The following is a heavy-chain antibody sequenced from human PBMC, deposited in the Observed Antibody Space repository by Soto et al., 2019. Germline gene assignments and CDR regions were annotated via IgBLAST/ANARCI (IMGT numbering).Heavy chain of an antibody. CDR1: GGSFSGYY. J-gene: IGHJ5*02. V-gene: IGHV4-34*01. CDR3: ARGGRYCSGGSCYRSGRYNWFDP. D-gene: IGHD2-15*01. CDR2: INHSGST. Sequence: SETLSLTCAVYGGSFSGYYWSWIRQPPGKGLEWIGEINHSGSTNYNPSLKNRVTISVDTSKNQFSLKLSSVTAADTAVYYCARGGRYCSGGSCYRSGRYNWFDPWGQGTLDTVSS.